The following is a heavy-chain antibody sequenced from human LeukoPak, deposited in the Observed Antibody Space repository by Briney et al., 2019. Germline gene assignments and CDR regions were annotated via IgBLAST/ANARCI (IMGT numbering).Heavy chain of an antibody. J-gene: IGHJ6*02. CDR3: ARQDYYDSSGSYYYYGMDV. V-gene: IGHV5-51*01. Sequence: GESLKISCKGSGYSFTSYWIGWVRQMPGKGLEWMGIIYPGDSDTRYSPSFQGQVTISADKSISTAYLQWSSLKASDTAMYYCARQDYYDSSGSYYYYGMDVWGQGTTVTASS. CDR2: IYPGDSDT. CDR1: GYSFTSYW. D-gene: IGHD3-22*01.